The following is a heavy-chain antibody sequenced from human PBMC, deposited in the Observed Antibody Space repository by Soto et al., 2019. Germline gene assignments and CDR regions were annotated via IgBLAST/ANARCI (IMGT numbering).Heavy chain of an antibody. J-gene: IGHJ4*02. V-gene: IGHV1-18*01. CDR3: AANHVPGDTGFSDY. CDR1: GYTFSNYG. Sequence: QVQLVQSGAEVKKPGASVKVSCKTSGYTFSNYGINWVRQAPGQGLEWMGWISAYNGNTNFAQKLQGRVSLTTDTSSTTSYMELRSLTSDDTAVYYCAANHVPGDTGFSDYWGQGTLVTVSS. D-gene: IGHD2-8*02. CDR2: ISAYNGNT.